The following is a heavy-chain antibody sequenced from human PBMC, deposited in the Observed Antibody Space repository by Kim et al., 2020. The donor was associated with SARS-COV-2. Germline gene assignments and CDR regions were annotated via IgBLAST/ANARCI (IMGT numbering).Heavy chain of an antibody. CDR1: GYTFTGYY. CDR2: INPNSGGT. J-gene: IGHJ5*02. CDR3: AGVAGVLWFGELLHASRKWFDP. Sequence: ASVKVSCKASGYTFTGYYMHWVRQAPGQGLEWMGWINPNSGGTNYAQKFQGRVTMTRDTSISTAYMELSRLRSDDTAVYYCAGVAGVLWFGELLHASRKWFDPWGQGTRVPVSS. V-gene: IGHV1-2*02. D-gene: IGHD3-10*01.